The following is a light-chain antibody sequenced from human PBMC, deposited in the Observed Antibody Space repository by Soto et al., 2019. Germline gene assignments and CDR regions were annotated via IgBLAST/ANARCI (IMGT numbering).Light chain of an antibody. CDR2: QDS. CDR3: QAWDSSTPGV. J-gene: IGLJ2*01. Sequence: SYELTQPPSVSVSPGQTASITCSGDKLGDKYACWYQQKPGQSPVLVIYQDSKRPSGIPERFSGSNSGNTATLTISGTQAMDEADYYCQAWDSSTPGVFGGGTKLNVL. V-gene: IGLV3-1*01. CDR1: KLGDKY.